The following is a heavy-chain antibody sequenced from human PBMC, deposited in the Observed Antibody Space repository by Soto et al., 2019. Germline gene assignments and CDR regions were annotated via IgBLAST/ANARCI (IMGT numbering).Heavy chain of an antibody. D-gene: IGHD5-18*01. J-gene: IGHJ4*02. CDR2: ISSSSSTI. CDR1: GLTFTSYS. V-gene: IGHV3-48*02. Sequence: EVQLVESGGGLVQPGGSLRLSCAASGLTFTSYSMKWVRQAPGKGLEWVSFISSSSSTIYYADSVKGRFTISRDNAKNSLYLQMNSLRDEDTAVYYCARDRGYTYGSDFWGQGALVTVYS. CDR3: ARDRGYTYGSDF.